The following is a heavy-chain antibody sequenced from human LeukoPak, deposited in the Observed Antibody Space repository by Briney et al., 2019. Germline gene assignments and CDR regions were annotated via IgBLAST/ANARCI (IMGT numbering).Heavy chain of an antibody. Sequence: SETLSLTCTVSGGSISSGGYYWSWIRQPPGKGLEWIGYIYHSGSTYYNPSLKSRVTISVDTSKNQFSLKLSSVTAADTAVYYCAGGWRGQVLWYNWFDPWGQGTLVTVSS. D-gene: IGHD3-3*01. CDR3: AGGWRGQVLWYNWFDP. J-gene: IGHJ5*02. CDR2: IYHSGST. V-gene: IGHV4-30-2*02. CDR1: GGSISSGGYY.